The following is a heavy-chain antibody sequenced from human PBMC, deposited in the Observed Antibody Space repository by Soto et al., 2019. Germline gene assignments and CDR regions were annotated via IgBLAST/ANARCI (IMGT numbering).Heavy chain of an antibody. CDR3: AKDSIPYSSSYDLDH. CDR2: MTATGVSI. D-gene: IGHD6-6*01. V-gene: IGHV3-23*01. Sequence: EVQLLASGGGLVQPGGSLRLSCVASGFSFSGYAMSWVRQAPGKGLVWVSSMTATGVSIYYADSVRGRFTISSDNSKNTLYLQMSSLRAEDTARYYCAKDSIPYSSSYDLDHWGRGALVTVSS. J-gene: IGHJ4*02. CDR1: GFSFSGYA.